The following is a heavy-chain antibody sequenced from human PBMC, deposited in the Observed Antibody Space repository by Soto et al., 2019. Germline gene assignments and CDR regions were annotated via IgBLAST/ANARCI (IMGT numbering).Heavy chain of an antibody. CDR2: IYYSGST. Sequence: QSHTYTVSGVTSSSGGYYLSWIRQHPGKGLEWIGYIYYSGSTYYNPSLKSRVTISVDTSKNQFSLKLSSVTAADTAVYYCASESRLASTVGWGQGTLVTVSA. CDR1: GVTSSSGGYY. CDR3: ASESRLASTVG. V-gene: IGHV4-31*03. D-gene: IGHD2-15*01. J-gene: IGHJ4*02.